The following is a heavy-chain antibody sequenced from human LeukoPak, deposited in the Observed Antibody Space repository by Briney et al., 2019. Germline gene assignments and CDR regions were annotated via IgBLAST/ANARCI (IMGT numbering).Heavy chain of an antibody. D-gene: IGHD3-10*01. Sequence: PGGSLRLSCAASGFTFSSYSMNWVRQAPGKGLEWISYIISTGSTTYYADSVKGRFTISRDNSKNTLYLQMNSLRAEDTAVYYCAKARITMVRGVPDYWGQGTLVTVSS. V-gene: IGHV3-23*01. CDR3: AKARITMVRGVPDY. J-gene: IGHJ4*02. CDR2: IISTGSTT. CDR1: GFTFSSYS.